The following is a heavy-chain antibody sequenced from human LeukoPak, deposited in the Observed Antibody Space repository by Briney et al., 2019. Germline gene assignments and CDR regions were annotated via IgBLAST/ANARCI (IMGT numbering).Heavy chain of an antibody. CDR3: ARDWLGGGSDP. D-gene: IGHD3-10*01. CDR2: ISSGSTI. J-gene: IGHJ5*02. V-gene: IGHV3-11*01. CDR1: GFTFSDYY. Sequence: GGSLRLSCAASGFTFSDYYVSWIRQAPGKGLECVSYISSGSTIYYADSVKGRFTISRDNAKNSLYLQMNSLRAEDTAVYYCARDWLGGGSDPWGQGTLVTVSS.